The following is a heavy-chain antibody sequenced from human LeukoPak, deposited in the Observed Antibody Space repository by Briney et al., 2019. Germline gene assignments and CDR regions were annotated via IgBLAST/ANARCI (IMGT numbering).Heavy chain of an antibody. J-gene: IGHJ4*02. CDR3: ARARNNYDESGYSALDH. V-gene: IGHV3-48*03. CDR1: GFTFSGYE. D-gene: IGHD3-3*01. CDR2: ITSSGKTV. Sequence: GGSLRLSCAASGFTFSGYEMNWVRQAPGKGLEWVSYITSSGKTVYYADSVKGRFTISRDNSKNTLYLQMDSLRAEDTAMFYCARARNNYDESGYSALDHWGQGTLVTVSS.